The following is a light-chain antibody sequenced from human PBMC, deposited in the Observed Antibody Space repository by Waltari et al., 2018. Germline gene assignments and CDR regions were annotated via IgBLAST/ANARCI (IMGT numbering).Light chain of an antibody. CDR2: AAS. CDR3: QQSYSIPYT. V-gene: IGKV1-39*01. CDR1: QSIRSY. J-gene: IGKJ2*01. Sequence: DIQMTQSPSSLSASIGARVTITCRASQSIRSYLNWYQQKPGKAPNLLIYAASSLQSGVPSRFSGRGSGTDFTLTISSLQSEDFATYYCQQSYSIPYTFGQGTKVEIK.